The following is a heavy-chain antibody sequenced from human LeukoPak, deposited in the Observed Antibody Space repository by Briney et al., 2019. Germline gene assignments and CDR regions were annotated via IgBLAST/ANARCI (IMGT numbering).Heavy chain of an antibody. V-gene: IGHV4-38-2*02. D-gene: IGHD3-9*01. CDR2: IYHSGST. CDR3: ARGVNDYDILTGE. CDR1: GYSISSGYY. Sequence: SETLSLTCTVSGYSISSGYYWGWIRQPPGKGLEWIGSIYHSGSTYYNPSLKSRVTISVDTSKNQFSLKLSSVTAADTAVYYCARGVNDYDILTGEWGQGTLVTVSS. J-gene: IGHJ4*02.